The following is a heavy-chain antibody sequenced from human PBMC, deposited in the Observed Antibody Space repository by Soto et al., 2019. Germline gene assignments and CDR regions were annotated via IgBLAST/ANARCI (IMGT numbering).Heavy chain of an antibody. J-gene: IGHJ6*02. D-gene: IGHD4-17*01. CDR2: IIPIFGTT. V-gene: IGHV1-69*01. Sequence: QVQLVQSGAEVKKPGSSVKVPCKASGGTFTSFTITWVRQAPGQGLEWMGGIIPIFGTTNYAQKFQGRVAITADESTTTAYMELSSLTSEDTAMYYCARETTTVTRDYFYYGMDVWGQGTTVTVSS. CDR1: GGTFTSFT. CDR3: ARETTTVTRDYFYYGMDV.